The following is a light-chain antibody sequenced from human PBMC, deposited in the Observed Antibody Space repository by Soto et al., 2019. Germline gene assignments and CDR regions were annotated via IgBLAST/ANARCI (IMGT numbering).Light chain of an antibody. Sequence: QSVLTQPASVSGSLGQSITISCTGTRSDIGSRNSVSWYQHHPGKAPKLMIYDVNIRPSGVSHRFSGSKSGNEASLTISGLQAEDEADYSCASYTAARTMVFGGGNKVTVL. CDR2: DVN. J-gene: IGLJ2*01. CDR3: ASYTAARTMV. CDR1: RSDIGSRNS. V-gene: IGLV2-14*03.